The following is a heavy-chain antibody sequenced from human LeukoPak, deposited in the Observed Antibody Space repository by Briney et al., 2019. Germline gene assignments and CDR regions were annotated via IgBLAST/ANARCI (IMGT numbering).Heavy chain of an antibody. J-gene: IGHJ4*02. CDR2: ISYDGSNK. Sequence: GRSLRLSCAASGFTFSSYAMHWVRQAPGKGLEWVAVISYDGSNKYYADSMKGRFTISRDNSKNTLYLQMNSLRAEDTAVYYCARGPGRRYGSGSHHDYCGQGTLVTVSS. CDR1: GFTFSSYA. CDR3: ARGPGRRYGSGSHHDY. V-gene: IGHV3-30-3*01. D-gene: IGHD3-10*01.